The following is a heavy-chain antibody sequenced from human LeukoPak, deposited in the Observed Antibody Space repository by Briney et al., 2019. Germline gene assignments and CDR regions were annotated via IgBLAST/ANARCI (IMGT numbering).Heavy chain of an antibody. J-gene: IGHJ5*02. V-gene: IGHV4-34*01. D-gene: IGHD3-10*01. CDR3: ARGGYYGSGNDFRFDP. CDR1: GGSFSGYY. Sequence: SETLSLTCAVYGGSFSGYYWSWIRQPPGKGLEWIGEINHSGSTNYNPSLKSRVTISVDTSKNQFSLKLSSVTAADTAVYFCARGGYYGSGNDFRFDPWGQGTLVTVSS. CDR2: INHSGST.